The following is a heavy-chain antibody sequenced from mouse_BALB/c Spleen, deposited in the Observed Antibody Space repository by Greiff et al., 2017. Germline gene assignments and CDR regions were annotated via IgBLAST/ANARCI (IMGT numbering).Heavy chain of an antibody. J-gene: IGHJ3*01. V-gene: IGHV2-9*02. CDR1: GFSLTSYG. Sequence: VQLVESGPGLVAPSQSLSITCTVSGFSLTSYGVHWVRQPPGKGLEWLGVIWAGGSTNYNSALMSRLSISKDNSKSQVFLKMNSLQTDDTAMDYCARGHRYGGSWFAYWGQGTLVTVSA. D-gene: IGHD2-14*01. CDR3: ARGHRYGGSWFAY. CDR2: IWAGGST.